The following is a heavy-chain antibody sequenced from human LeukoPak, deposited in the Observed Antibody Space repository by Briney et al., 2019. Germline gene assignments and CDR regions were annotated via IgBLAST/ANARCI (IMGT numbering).Heavy chain of an antibody. Sequence: GGSLRLSCAASGFTVSSYWMSWVRQAPGKGLEWVANIKQDGSEKYYVDSVKGRFTISRDNAKNSLYLQMNSLRAEDTAVYYCARGLRLDYWGQGTLVTVSS. V-gene: IGHV3-7*04. D-gene: IGHD5-12*01. CDR2: IKQDGSEK. J-gene: IGHJ4*02. CDR1: GFTVSSYW. CDR3: ARGLRLDY.